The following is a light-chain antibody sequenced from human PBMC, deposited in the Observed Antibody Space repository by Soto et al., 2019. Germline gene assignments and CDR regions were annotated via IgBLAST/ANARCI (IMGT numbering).Light chain of an antibody. J-gene: IGKJ3*01. CDR2: GAS. CDR1: QSVSSSY. Sequence: ESVLTQSPGTLSMSPGERATLSCRASQSVSSSYSAWYQQKPGQAPRLLIYGASSRATASPDSFSGSGSGTDFTLTISRLEPEDFAVYYCQQYGSSPLTFGPGTKVDIK. V-gene: IGKV3-20*01. CDR3: QQYGSSPLT.